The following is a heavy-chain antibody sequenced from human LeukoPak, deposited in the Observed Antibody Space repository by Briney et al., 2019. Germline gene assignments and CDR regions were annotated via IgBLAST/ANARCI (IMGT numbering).Heavy chain of an antibody. V-gene: IGHV3-23*01. CDR3: ARVHARYCSSTSCSSVFDF. Sequence: TGGSLRLSCAASGFTFSSYAMSWVRLAPGKGLEWVSAISGSGGSTYYADSVKGRFTISRDNAKNTLYLQMNSLGAEDTAVYYCARVHARYCSSTSCSSVFDFWGQGTLVTVSS. CDR1: GFTFSSYA. CDR2: ISGSGGST. D-gene: IGHD2-2*01. J-gene: IGHJ4*02.